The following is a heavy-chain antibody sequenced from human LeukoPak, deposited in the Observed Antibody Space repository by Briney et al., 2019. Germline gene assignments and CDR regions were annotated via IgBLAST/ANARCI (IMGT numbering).Heavy chain of an antibody. CDR1: GGTFSSYA. CDR2: IIPIFGTA. J-gene: IGHJ4*02. Sequence: ASVKVSCKASGGTFSSYAISWVRQAPGQGLEWMGGIIPIFGTANYAQKFQGRVTITADKSTSTAYMELSSLRSEDTAVYYCARTVTTNSPFDYWGQGTLVTVSS. V-gene: IGHV1-69*06. CDR3: ARTVTTNSPFDY. D-gene: IGHD4-17*01.